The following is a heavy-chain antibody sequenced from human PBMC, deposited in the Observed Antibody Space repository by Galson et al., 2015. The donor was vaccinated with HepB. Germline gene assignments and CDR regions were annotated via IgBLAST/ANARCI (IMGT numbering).Heavy chain of an antibody. J-gene: IGHJ4*02. CDR2: ISYDGSNK. D-gene: IGHD7-27*01. CDR1: GFTFNSFT. Sequence: SLRLSCAASGFTFNSFTMHRVRQAPGKGLEWVAVISYDGSNKYYADSVKGRFTISRDNSKNTLYLQMNSLRAGDTAVYYCYSGDGDYWGQGALVTVSS. CDR3: YSGDGDY. V-gene: IGHV3-30*04.